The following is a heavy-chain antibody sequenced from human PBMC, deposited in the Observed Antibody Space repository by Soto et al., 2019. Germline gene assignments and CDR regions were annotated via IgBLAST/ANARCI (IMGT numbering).Heavy chain of an antibody. V-gene: IGHV1-18*01. CDR3: ARGIAVAGTPYYFDY. Sequence: ASVNFSCKASGYTFTSYGISWVLQAPGQGLEWMGWISAYNGNTNYAQKLQGRVTMTTDTSTSTAYMELRSLRSDDTAVYYCARGIAVAGTPYYFDYWGQGTLVTVSS. D-gene: IGHD6-19*01. CDR1: GYTFTSYG. CDR2: ISAYNGNT. J-gene: IGHJ4*02.